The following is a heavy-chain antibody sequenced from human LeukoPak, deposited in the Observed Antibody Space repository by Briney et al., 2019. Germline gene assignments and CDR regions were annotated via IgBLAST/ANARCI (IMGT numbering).Heavy chain of an antibody. CDR3: ARRVSCVSWYYDL. D-gene: IGHD5/OR15-5a*01. Sequence: SETLSLTCTVSGVSSISSEYYWGWIRQPPGKGLEWIGAIYHTGTTYYNPSLKSRVTISVDTSKNQFSLKLSSVAATDTAVYYCARRVSCVSWYYDLCGRGTLVTVSS. CDR2: IYHTGTT. CDR1: GVSSISSEYY. V-gene: IGHV4-39*01. J-gene: IGHJ2*01.